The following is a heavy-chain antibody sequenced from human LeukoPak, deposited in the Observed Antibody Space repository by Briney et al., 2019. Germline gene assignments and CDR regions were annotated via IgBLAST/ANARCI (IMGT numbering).Heavy chain of an antibody. V-gene: IGHV3-23*01. D-gene: IGHD2/OR15-2a*01. J-gene: IGHJ4*02. CDR1: GFTFSNYA. CDR2: ISGSDGTT. CDR3: AKDSAKKYDDY. Sequence: GGSLRLSCAASGFTFSNYAMSWVRQAPGKGLEWVSGISGSDGTTYYADSVKGRFTISRDNSKNTLYLQMNGLRAEDTAVYYCAKDSAKKYDDYWGQGTLVTVSS.